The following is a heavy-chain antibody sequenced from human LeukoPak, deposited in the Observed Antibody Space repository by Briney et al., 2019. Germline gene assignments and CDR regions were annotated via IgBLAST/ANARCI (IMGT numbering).Heavy chain of an antibody. D-gene: IGHD3-16*02. J-gene: IGHJ4*02. Sequence: GASVKVSCKASGYTFTSYAMHWVRQAPGQRLEWMGWINAGNGNTKYSQEFQGRVTITRDTSASTAYMELSSLRSEDMAVYYCARDASYTTTFGGVIVLYYFDYRGQGTLVTVSS. CDR2: INAGNGNT. CDR1: GYTFTSYA. CDR3: ARDASYTTTFGGVIVLYYFDY. V-gene: IGHV1-3*03.